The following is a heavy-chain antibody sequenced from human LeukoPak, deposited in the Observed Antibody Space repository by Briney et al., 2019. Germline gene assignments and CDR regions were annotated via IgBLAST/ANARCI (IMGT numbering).Heavy chain of an antibody. J-gene: IGHJ4*02. CDR3: ARAGSSWFFDY. D-gene: IGHD6-13*01. CDR2: IYSGGST. CDR1: GFTVSSNY. Sequence: GGSLRLSCAASGFTVSSNYMSWVRQAPGKGLEWVSVIYSGGSTYYADSVKGRFTISRDNSKNTLYLQMNSLRAEDTAVYYCARAGSSWFFDYWGQGTLVTVSS. V-gene: IGHV3-53*01.